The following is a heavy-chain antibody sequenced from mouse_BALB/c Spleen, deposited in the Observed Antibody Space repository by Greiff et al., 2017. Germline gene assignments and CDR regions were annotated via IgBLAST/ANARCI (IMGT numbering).Heavy chain of an antibody. CDR2: IYPGNSDT. J-gene: IGHJ2*01. CDR3: TSTTVVPYYFDY. D-gene: IGHD1-1*01. Sequence: EVQLQQSGTVLARPGASVKMSCKASGYSFTSYWMHWVKQRPGQGLEWIGAIYPGNSDTSYNQKFKGKAKLTAVTSASTAYMELSSLTNEDSAVYYCTSTTVVPYYFDYWGQGTTLTVSS. V-gene: IGHV1-5*01. CDR1: GYSFTSYW.